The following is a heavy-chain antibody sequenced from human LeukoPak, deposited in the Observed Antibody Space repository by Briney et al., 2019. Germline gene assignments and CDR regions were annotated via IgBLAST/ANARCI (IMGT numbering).Heavy chain of an antibody. V-gene: IGHV3-23*01. CDR2: ISSTSNYI. CDR3: AKSLGWYFDL. J-gene: IGHJ2*01. Sequence: GGSLRLSCAASGFTFSTYAISWVRQAPGKGLEWVSCISSTSNYIFYADSVRGRFTISRDNSKNTLYLQMNSLRAEDTAVYYCAKSLGWYFDLWGRGTLVTVSS. CDR1: GFTFSTYA.